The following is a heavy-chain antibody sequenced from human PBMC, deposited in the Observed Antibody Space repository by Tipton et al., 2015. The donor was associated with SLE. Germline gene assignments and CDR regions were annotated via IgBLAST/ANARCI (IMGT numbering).Heavy chain of an antibody. J-gene: IGHJ6*02. CDR2: AYYSGST. Sequence: GLVKPSETLSLTCTVSGDSISNYFCTWIRQSPGTGLEWIGYAYYSGSTNYNPSLKSRVTMSVDTAKNQFSLKLTSVTAADTAVYYCARGMLTWRGAIVGVDVWGQGTTVNVSS. V-gene: IGHV4-59*08. CDR1: GDSISNYF. CDR3: ARGMLTWRGAIVGVDV. D-gene: IGHD2-8*01.